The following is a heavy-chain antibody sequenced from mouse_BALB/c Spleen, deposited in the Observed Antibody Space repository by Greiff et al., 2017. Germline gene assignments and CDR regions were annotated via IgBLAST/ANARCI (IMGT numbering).Heavy chain of an antibody. J-gene: IGHJ2*01. CDR1: GFTFSSFG. Sequence: EVKLQESGGGLVQPGGSRKLSCAASGFTFSSFGMHWVRQAPEKGLEWVAYISSGSSTIYYADTVKGRFTISRDNPKNTLFLQMTSLRSEDTAMYYCARYYDYFDYWGQGTTLTVSS. V-gene: IGHV5-17*02. D-gene: IGHD2-4*01. CDR3: ARYYDYFDY. CDR2: ISSGSSTI.